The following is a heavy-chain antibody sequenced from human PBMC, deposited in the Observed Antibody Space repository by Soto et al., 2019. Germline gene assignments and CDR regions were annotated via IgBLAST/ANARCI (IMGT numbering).Heavy chain of an antibody. V-gene: IGHV3-30-3*01. D-gene: IGHD6-19*01. Sequence: GGSLRLSCAASGFTFSSYTMHWVRQTPGKGLEWVADISYDGSNKYYADSVKGRFTISRDNSKNTLYLQMNSLRAEDTAVYYCARGAGIVVAGSGSFDYWGQGTLVTVSS. CDR2: ISYDGSNK. CDR1: GFTFSSYT. J-gene: IGHJ4*02. CDR3: ARGAGIVVAGSGSFDY.